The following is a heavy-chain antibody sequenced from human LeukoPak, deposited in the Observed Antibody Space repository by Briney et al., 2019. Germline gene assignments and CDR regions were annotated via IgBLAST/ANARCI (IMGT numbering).Heavy chain of an antibody. CDR2: IYYSGST. D-gene: IGHD3-9*01. CDR3: ARHRAPDWSDFDY. V-gene: IGHV4-39*01. J-gene: IGHJ4*02. CDR1: GGSISSSSYY. Sequence: SETLSLTCTVSGGSISSSSYYWGWIRQPPGKGLEWIGSIYYSGSTYHNPSLKSRVTISVDTSKNQFSLKLSSVTAADTAVYYCARHRAPDWSDFDYWGQGTLVTVSS.